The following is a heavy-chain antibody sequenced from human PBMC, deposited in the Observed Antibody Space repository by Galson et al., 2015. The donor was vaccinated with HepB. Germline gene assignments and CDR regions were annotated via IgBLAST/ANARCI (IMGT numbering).Heavy chain of an antibody. D-gene: IGHD6-19*01. CDR2: IKGDETTT. J-gene: IGHJ4*02. CDR1: GFIFSDYW. V-gene: IGHV3-74*01. CDR3: ARGQWPKPFDL. Sequence: SLRLSCAASGFIFSDYWMHWVRQDPAKGLVWVSRIKGDETTTDYADFVRGRFTISRDNAKNILYLQLQSLTAEDTVVYFCARGQWPKPFDLWVQGTLVTVSS.